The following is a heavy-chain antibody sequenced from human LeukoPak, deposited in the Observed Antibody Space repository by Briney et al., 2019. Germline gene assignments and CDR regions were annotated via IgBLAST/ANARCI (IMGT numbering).Heavy chain of an antibody. CDR3: ARDIRGTISGSGN. V-gene: IGHV3-53*01. Sequence: GGSLRLSCVASEFNVMNRYMSWVRQAPEKGPEWVSVIHSDGGTQYADSVKGRFTISRDNSKNTLYLRMNSLRAEDTAVYYCARDIRGTISGSGNWGQGTLVIVSS. CDR1: EFNVMNRY. J-gene: IGHJ4*02. CDR2: IHSDGGT. D-gene: IGHD3-10*01.